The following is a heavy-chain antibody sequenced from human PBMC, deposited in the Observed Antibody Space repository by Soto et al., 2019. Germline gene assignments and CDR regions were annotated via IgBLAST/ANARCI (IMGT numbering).Heavy chain of an antibody. D-gene: IGHD3-10*01. Sequence: PAGTXSLTCAVSGVSFSGYDFNWIRQPPGKGLEWIGEINHVGTTTYNPSLKSRVTITLDTSKSQISLTLNSLTAADTAVYYCARGGVRLHYDMDVWGLGTTVTVSS. J-gene: IGHJ6*02. CDR2: INHVGTT. CDR1: GVSFSGYD. V-gene: IGHV4-34*01. CDR3: ARGGVRLHYDMDV.